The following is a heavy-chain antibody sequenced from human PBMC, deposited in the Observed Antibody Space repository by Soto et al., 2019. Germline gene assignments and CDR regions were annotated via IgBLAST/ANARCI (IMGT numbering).Heavy chain of an antibody. CDR1: GFTFSSYA. Sequence: PGGSLRLSCAASGFTFSSYAMSWVRQAPGKGLEWVGFIRSKAYGGTTEYAASVKGRFTISRDDSKSIAYLQMNSLKTEDTAVYYCTRGGYCSSTSCLLLDYWGQGTLVTVSS. J-gene: IGHJ4*02. V-gene: IGHV3-49*04. CDR3: TRGGYCSSTSCLLLDY. D-gene: IGHD2-2*01. CDR2: IRSKAYGGTT.